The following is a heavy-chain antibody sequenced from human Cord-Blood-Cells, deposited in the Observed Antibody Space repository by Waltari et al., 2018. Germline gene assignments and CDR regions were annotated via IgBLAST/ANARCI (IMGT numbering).Heavy chain of an antibody. J-gene: IGHJ1*01. V-gene: IGHV1-69*12. D-gene: IGHD3-16*02. CDR2: VIPIFGTA. CDR3: AITFGGVILHAEYFQH. CDR1: GGTFSSYA. Sequence: QVQLVQSGAEVKKPGSSVKVSCKASGGTFSSYAISWVRQDPGQGLEWMGGVIPIFGTANYAQKFQGRVTITADESTSTAYMELSSMRSEDTAVYYCAITFGGVILHAEYFQHWGQGTLVTVSS.